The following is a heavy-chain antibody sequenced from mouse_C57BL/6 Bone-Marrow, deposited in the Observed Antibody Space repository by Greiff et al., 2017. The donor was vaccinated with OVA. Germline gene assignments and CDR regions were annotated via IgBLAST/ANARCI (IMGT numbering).Heavy chain of an antibody. V-gene: IGHV5-16*01. D-gene: IGHD1-1*01. CDR3: AREREYYGSSSFAV. CDR2: INYDGSST. CDR1: GFTFSDYY. J-gene: IGHJ1*03. Sequence: EVKLVESEGGLVQPGSSMKLSCTASGFTFSDYYMAWVRQVPEKGLEWVANINYDGSSTYYLDSLKSRFIISRDNATNILYLQMSSLKSEDTATYCCAREREYYGSSSFAVWGTGTTVTVSA.